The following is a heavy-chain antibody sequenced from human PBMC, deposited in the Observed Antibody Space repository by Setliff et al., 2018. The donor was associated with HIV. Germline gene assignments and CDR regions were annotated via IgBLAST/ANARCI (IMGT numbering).Heavy chain of an antibody. CDR3: ARRGDFNYYAIDV. Sequence: SETLSLTCAVSGGSMRRSGYSWTWIRQAPGKGLEWVGYIYYNGNAYYNPSLKSRVTISVDRSKNQFSLKLSSVTAADTAVYYCARRGDFNYYAIDVWGQGTTVTVSS. CDR2: IYYNGNA. V-gene: IGHV4-30-2*01. J-gene: IGHJ6*02. CDR1: GGSMRRSGYS.